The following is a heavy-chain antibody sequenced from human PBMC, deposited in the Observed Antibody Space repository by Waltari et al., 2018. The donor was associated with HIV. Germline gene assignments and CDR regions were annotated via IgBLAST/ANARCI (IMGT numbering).Heavy chain of an antibody. CDR1: GSSISGGFS. CDR3: ARARGHSYGSDEGFDY. D-gene: IGHD5-12*01. J-gene: IGHJ4*02. V-gene: IGHV4-38-2*01. CDR2: SHHGGDS. Sequence: QVLLQESGPGLVKPSETLSLKCAVPGSSISGGFSWGWIRQPPGKGLEWIGSSHHGGDSYHNPSLQSRVTISVDTSKNQVSLKLRSVTAADTAAYYCARARGHSYGSDEGFDYWGQGTLVTVSS.